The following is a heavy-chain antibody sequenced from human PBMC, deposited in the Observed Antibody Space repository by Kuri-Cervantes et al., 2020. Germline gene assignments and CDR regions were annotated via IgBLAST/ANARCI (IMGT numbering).Heavy chain of an antibody. D-gene: IGHD6-19*01. CDR2: IKEDGSEK. Sequence: GESLKISCAASGFTFSSYWMGWVRQAPGKGLEWVANIKEDGSEKYYADSVKGRFTISRDNSKNTLYLQMNSLRAEDTAVYYCAKDHPSSGCFDYWGQGTPVTVSS. V-gene: IGHV3-7*01. J-gene: IGHJ4*02. CDR3: AKDHPSSGCFDY. CDR1: GFTFSSYW.